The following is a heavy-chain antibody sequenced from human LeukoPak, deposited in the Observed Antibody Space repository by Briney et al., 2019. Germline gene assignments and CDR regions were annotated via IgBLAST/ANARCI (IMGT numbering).Heavy chain of an antibody. D-gene: IGHD3-22*01. V-gene: IGHV4-4*07. CDR1: GGSFSGYY. J-gene: IGHJ4*02. Sequence: SETLSLTCAVYGGSFSGYYWSWIRQPAGKGLEWIGRIYTSGSTNYNPSLKSRVTISVDTSKNQFSLKLSSVTAADTAVYYCARERVYYDSSGYRYYFDYWGQGTLVTVSS. CDR3: ARERVYYDSSGYRYYFDY. CDR2: IYTSGST.